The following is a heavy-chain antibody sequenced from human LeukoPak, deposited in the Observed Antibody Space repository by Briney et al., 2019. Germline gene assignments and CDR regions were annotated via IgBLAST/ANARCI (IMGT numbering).Heavy chain of an antibody. CDR2: IHYAGTI. CDR3: AREDASSWDY. Sequence: SETLSLTCTVTGDSISSTSGFWGWIRQPPGKGMEWIGTIHYAGTIYYNPSFKSRLTISVDTSKNQFSLKLSSVTAADTAVYYCAREDASSWDYWGQGILVTVSS. J-gene: IGHJ4*02. V-gene: IGHV4-39*02. D-gene: IGHD6-13*01. CDR1: GDSISSTSGF.